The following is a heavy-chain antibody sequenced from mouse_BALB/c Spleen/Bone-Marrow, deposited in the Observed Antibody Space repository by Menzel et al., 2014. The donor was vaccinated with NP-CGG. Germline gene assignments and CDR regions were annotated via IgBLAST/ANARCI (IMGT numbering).Heavy chain of an antibody. D-gene: IGHD1-1*01. J-gene: IGHJ4*01. Sequence: EVKLVESGGGLVKPGGSLKLSCAASGFTFSSYAMSWVRQTPEKRLEWVASISSGGSTYYSDSVKGRFTISRDNARNILYLQMSSLRSEGAAMYYWARARFYYGNLVDYWGQGTSVTVSS. CDR2: ISSGGST. CDR3: ARARFYYGNLVDY. CDR1: GFTFSSYA. V-gene: IGHV5-6-5*01.